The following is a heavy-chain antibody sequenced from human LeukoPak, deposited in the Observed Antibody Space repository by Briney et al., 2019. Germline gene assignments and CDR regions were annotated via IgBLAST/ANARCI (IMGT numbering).Heavy chain of an antibody. V-gene: IGHV3-9*01. CDR3: ASWIARQDYFDY. J-gene: IGHJ4*02. D-gene: IGHD6-6*01. CDR1: GFTFDDYA. CDR2: ISWNSGSI. Sequence: PGGSLRLSCAASGFTFDDYAMHWVRQAPGKGLEWVSGISWNSGSIGYADSVKGRFTISRDNAKNSLYLQMNSLRAEDTALYYCASWIARQDYFDYWGQGTLVTVSS.